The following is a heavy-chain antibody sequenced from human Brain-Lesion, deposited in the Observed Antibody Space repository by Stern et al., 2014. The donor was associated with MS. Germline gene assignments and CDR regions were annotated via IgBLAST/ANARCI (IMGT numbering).Heavy chain of an antibody. CDR1: GYTLTELS. V-gene: IGHV1-24*01. CDR3: ATLSPGAGGNYYRHFDY. Sequence: VQLVESGAEVKKPGASVKVSCKVSGYTLTELSMHWGRQAPSKGLEWMGGFDPEDGETIYAQKFQGRVTMTEDTSTDTAYMELSSLRSEDTAVYYCATLSPGAGGNYYRHFDYWGQGTLVTVSS. D-gene: IGHD1-26*01. CDR2: FDPEDGET. J-gene: IGHJ4*02.